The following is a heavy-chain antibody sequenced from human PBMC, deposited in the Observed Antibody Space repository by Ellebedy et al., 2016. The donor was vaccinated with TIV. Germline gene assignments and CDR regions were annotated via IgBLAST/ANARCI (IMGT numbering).Heavy chain of an antibody. CDR3: TTDPTMARGLMLGF. Sequence: GGSLRLSXAASGFTFSNAWMSWVRQAPGKGLEWGCRFKSKADGGTPDCAASVEGRFSISRDDSKSMVYLQMNSLKTEDTAVYYCTTDPTMARGLMLGFWGQGTLVAVSS. CDR1: GFTFSNAW. V-gene: IGHV3-15*01. D-gene: IGHD3-10*01. CDR2: FKSKADGGTP. J-gene: IGHJ4*02.